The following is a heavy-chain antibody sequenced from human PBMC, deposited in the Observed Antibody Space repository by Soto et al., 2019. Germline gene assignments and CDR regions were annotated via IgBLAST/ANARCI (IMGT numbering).Heavy chain of an antibody. V-gene: IGHV1-24*01. CDR1: GYTLTELS. Sequence: ASVKVSCKVSGYTLTELSMHWVRQAPGKGLEWMGGFDPEDGETIYAQKFQGRVTMTEDASTDTAYMELSSLRSEDTAVYYCATDLEEVGATGYWGQGTLVTVSS. CDR2: FDPEDGET. CDR3: ATDLEEVGATGY. J-gene: IGHJ4*02. D-gene: IGHD1-26*01.